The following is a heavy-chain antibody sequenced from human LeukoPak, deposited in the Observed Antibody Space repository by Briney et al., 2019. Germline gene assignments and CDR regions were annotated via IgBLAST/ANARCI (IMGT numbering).Heavy chain of an antibody. Sequence: GGSLRLSCAASGFTFSNAWMSWVRQAPGKGLEWVGRIKSKTDGGTTDYAAPVKGRFTISRDDSKNTLYLQMNSLKTEDTAVYYCTTQYYYDSSGSDIWGQGTLVTVSS. V-gene: IGHV3-15*01. CDR1: GFTFSNAW. CDR3: TTQYYYDSSGSDI. D-gene: IGHD3-22*01. J-gene: IGHJ4*02. CDR2: IKSKTDGGTT.